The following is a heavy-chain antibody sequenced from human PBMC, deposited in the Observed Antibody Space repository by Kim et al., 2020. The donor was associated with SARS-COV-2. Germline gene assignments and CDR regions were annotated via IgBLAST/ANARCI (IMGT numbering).Heavy chain of an antibody. V-gene: IGHV1-46*01. J-gene: IGHJ4*02. D-gene: IGHD1-26*01. CDR3: ARGHSGSYYYFDY. Sequence: YAQNFQGRVTMTRDTSTSTVYMELSSLRSEDTAVYYCARGHSGSYYYFDYWGQGTPVTVSS.